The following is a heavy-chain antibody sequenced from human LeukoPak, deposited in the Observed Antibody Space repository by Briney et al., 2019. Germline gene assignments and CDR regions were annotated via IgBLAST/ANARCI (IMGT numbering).Heavy chain of an antibody. D-gene: IGHD2-8*01. CDR3: ARYCTNSRCYGY. J-gene: IGHJ4*02. Sequence: GESLKISCKGSGYSFNSYWIAWVRQMPGKGLEWMGIIYPSDSDTRYSPSFQGQVTISADRSISTAYLHWSSLKASDTAMYYCARYCTNSRCYGYWGQGTLVTVSS. CDR2: IYPSDSDT. V-gene: IGHV5-51*03. CDR1: GYSFNSYW.